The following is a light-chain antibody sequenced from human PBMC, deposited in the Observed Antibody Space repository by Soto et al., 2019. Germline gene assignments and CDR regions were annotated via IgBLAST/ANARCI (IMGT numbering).Light chain of an antibody. CDR3: QQYNTLWA. CDR2: KAS. J-gene: IGKJ1*01. CDR1: QTISSW. V-gene: IGKV1-5*03. Sequence: DIQMTQSPSTLSGSVGDRVTITCRASQTISSWLAWYQQKPGKAPKLLTYKASTLKSGVPSRFSGSGSGTEFTLTISSLQPDDFATYYCQQYNTLWAFGQG.